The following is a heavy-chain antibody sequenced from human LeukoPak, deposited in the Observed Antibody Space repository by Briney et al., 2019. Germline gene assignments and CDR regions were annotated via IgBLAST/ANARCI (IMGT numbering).Heavy chain of an antibody. V-gene: IGHV6-1*01. CDR2: TYYRSKWYN. Sequence: SQTLSLTCAISGDSVSSNSAAWNWIRQSPSRGLEWLGRTYYRSKWYNDYAVSVKSRITINPDTSKNQFSLQLNSVTPEDTAVYYCAREYYYDSSGYYTPFDYWGQRTLVTVSS. CDR3: AREYYYDSSGYYTPFDY. CDR1: GDSVSSNSAA. D-gene: IGHD3-22*01. J-gene: IGHJ4*02.